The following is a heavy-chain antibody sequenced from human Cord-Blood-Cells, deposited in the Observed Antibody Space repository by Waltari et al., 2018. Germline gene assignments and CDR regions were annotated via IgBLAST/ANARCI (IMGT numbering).Heavy chain of an antibody. CDR1: GFTVSSNY. V-gene: IGHV3-53*01. J-gene: IGHJ2*01. CDR3: AREGRVVDYGVDL. D-gene: IGHD4-17*01. Sequence: EVQLVESGGGLIQPGGSLRLSCAASGFTVSSNYMSWVRQAPGKGLEWVSVIYRGGSTYYADSVKGRFTISRDNSKNTLYLQMNSLRAEDTAVYYCAREGRVVDYGVDLWGRGTLVTVSS. CDR2: IYRGGST.